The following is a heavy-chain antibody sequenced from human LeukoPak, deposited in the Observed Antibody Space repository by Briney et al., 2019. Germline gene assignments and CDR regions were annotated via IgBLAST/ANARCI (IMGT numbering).Heavy chain of an antibody. CDR3: ARDRTDYYDSNGYYPNWFDP. J-gene: IGHJ5*02. D-gene: IGHD3-22*01. CDR1: GYTFTGYY. CDR2: ITPYNGDT. Sequence: ASVKVSCKASGYTFTGYYMHWVRQAPGQGLGWMGWITPYNGDTNYAQKFQGRVTMTRDTSTTTVYMELIKLTSDDTAVYYCARDRTDYYDSNGYYPNWFDPWGQGTLVTVSS. V-gene: IGHV1-2*02.